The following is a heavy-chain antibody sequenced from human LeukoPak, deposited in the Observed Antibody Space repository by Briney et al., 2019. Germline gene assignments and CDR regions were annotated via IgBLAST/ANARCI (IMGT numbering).Heavy chain of an antibody. J-gene: IGHJ5*02. V-gene: IGHV1-2*02. CDR2: INPNSGGT. CDR3: ARWRLRFNWFDP. D-gene: IGHD5-12*01. Sequence: AASVTVSCKASGYTFTDYYMHWVRQAPGQGVEWMGWINPNSGGTNYAQKFQGRVTMTRDTSTSTAYMELSRLRSDDTAVYYCARWRLRFNWFDPWGQGTLVTVSS. CDR1: GYTFTDYY.